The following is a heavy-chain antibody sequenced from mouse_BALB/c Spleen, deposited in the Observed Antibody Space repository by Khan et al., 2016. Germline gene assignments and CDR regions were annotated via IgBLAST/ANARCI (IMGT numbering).Heavy chain of an antibody. CDR2: IIYSGST. CDR1: GYSITSDYA. J-gene: IGHJ4*01. D-gene: IGHD2-3*01. CDR3: ASDGPNYAMDY. Sequence: EVQLQESGPGLMKPSQSLSLTCTVTGYSITSDYAWNWIRQFPGNKLEWIGYIIYSGSTTYTQSLKRRISITRDTSKTQFFLQLNSVTIEDTATYYCASDGPNYAMDYWGQGTSVTVSS. V-gene: IGHV3-2*02.